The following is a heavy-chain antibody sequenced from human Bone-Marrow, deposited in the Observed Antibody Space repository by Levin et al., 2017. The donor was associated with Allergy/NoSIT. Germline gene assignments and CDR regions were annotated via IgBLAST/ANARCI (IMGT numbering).Heavy chain of an antibody. Sequence: GSLRLSCTVSGASIRSYHWSWIRQPPGKGLEWIGYMSHSGSTNYKPSLKSRVTISVDTSKNQFSLKLRSVTAADTAVYYCARDRRDYGDYGGYFDYWGQGTLVTVSS. D-gene: IGHD4-17*01. CDR1: GASIRSYH. CDR2: MSHSGST. CDR3: ARDRRDYGDYGGYFDY. J-gene: IGHJ4*02. V-gene: IGHV4-59*01.